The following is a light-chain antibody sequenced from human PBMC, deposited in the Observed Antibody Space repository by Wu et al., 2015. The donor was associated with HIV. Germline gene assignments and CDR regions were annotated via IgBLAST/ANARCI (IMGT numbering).Light chain of an antibody. Sequence: DIQLTQSPSFLSASVGDRVTITCRVSQGIDFYLAWYQQKSGEAPQLRVYAASTLQSGVPSRFSGSGSGTEFTLTISSLQPEDFATYYCQQHKTYPRTFGQGTRVDIE. CDR1: QGIDFY. CDR3: QQHKTYPRT. CDR2: AAS. V-gene: IGKV1-9*01. J-gene: IGKJ1*01.